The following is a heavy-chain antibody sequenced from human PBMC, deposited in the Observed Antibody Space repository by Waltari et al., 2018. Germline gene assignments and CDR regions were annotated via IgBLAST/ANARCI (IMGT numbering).Heavy chain of an antibody. CDR1: GFTFSSYA. D-gene: IGHD6-19*01. J-gene: IGHJ1*01. CDR3: AKEEGGAVAGTRGSH. Sequence: EVQLLESGGGLVQPGGSLRLSCAASGFTFSSYAMSWVRQAPGKGLEWVSVIYSGGSTYYADSVKGRFTISRDNSKNTLYLQMNSLRAEDTAVYYCAKEEGGAVAGTRGSHWGQGTLVTVSS. CDR2: IYSGGST. V-gene: IGHV3-23*03.